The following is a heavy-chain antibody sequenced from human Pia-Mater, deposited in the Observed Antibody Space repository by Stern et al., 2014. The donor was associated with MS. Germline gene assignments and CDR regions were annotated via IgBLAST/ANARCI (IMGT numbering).Heavy chain of an antibody. J-gene: IGHJ4*02. CDR1: GFTFSDYA. V-gene: IGHV3-23*01. Sequence: EVQLLESGGGLAQPGGSLRLSCAGSGFTFSDYAMSWVRQAPGKGLEWVSGISGSGGSTYYAASVQGRFNISRDKSMDTMYLQMSSLRVDDTAVYYCAKGSRIVGSTEFDSWGQGTRVTVSS. CDR2: ISGSGGST. CDR3: AKGSRIVGSTEFDS. D-gene: IGHD1-26*01.